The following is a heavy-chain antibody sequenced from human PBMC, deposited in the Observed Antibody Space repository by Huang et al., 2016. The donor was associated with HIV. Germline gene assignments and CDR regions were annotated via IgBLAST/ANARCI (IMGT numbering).Heavy chain of an antibody. CDR3: AAGYDTYYDI. Sequence: QVQLVQSGAEVKKPGASVKVSCTVSGYTLTELSIHWVRQAPGKGLEWRGGFAPEHGETIYAQNFQGRVTMTEDTSTDTAYMELHSLRPEDTAVYYCAAGYDTYYDIWGQGTMVSASS. J-gene: IGHJ3*02. CDR1: GYTLTELS. D-gene: IGHD2-21*01. CDR2: FAPEHGET. V-gene: IGHV1-24*01.